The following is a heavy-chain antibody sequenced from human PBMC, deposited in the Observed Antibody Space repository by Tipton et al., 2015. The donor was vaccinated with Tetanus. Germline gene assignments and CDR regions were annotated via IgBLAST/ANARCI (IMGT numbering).Heavy chain of an antibody. CDR3: AKGVNTEY. CDR1: GFTFSSYG. CDR2: ISYDGSNK. V-gene: IGHV3-30*18. D-gene: IGHD4-17*01. J-gene: IGHJ4*02. Sequence: SLRLSCAASGFTFSSYGVHWVRQAPGKGLEWVAVISYDGSNKYYADSVKGRFTISRDNSKNTLYLRMNSLRAEDTAVYYCAKGVNTEYWGQGTLVTVSS.